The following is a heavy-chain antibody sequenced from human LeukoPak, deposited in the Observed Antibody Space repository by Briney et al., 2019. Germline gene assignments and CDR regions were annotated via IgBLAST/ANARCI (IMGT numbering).Heavy chain of an antibody. J-gene: IGHJ4*02. V-gene: IGHV1-2*02. D-gene: IGHD6-19*01. CDR2: INPNSGGT. Sequence: ASVKVSCKASGYTFASYGISWVRQAPGQGLEWMGWINPNSGGTDDAQKFQGRVSMTRDTSISTAYMELSSLRSDDTAVYYCARIPRIAVAGTEDWGQGTLVTVSS. CDR1: GYTFASYG. CDR3: ARIPRIAVAGTED.